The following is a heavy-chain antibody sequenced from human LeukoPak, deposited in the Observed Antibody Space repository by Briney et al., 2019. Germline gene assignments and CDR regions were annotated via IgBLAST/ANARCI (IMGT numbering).Heavy chain of an antibody. Sequence: TSETLSLTCTVSGGSISSYYWSWIRQPPGKGLEWIGYIYYSGSTNYNPSLKSRVTISVDTSKNQFSLRLSSVTAADTAVYYCSRVTGYMIEDYFDYWGQGTLVTVSS. CDR3: SRVTGYMIEDYFDY. CDR1: GGSISSYY. J-gene: IGHJ4*02. CDR2: IYYSGST. V-gene: IGHV4-59*01. D-gene: IGHD3-22*01.